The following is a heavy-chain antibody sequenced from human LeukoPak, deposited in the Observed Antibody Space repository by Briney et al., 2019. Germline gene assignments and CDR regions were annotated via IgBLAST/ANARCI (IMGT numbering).Heavy chain of an antibody. CDR2: IIPIFGTA. Sequence: GSSVKVSCKASGGTFSSYAISWVRQAPGQGLEWMGGIIPIFGTANYAQKFQARVTNTTDESTNTAYMQRSSLRAEDTAVYYCARGRGYMDVWGKGTTVTVSS. CDR1: GGTFSSYA. CDR3: ARGRGYMDV. J-gene: IGHJ6*03. V-gene: IGHV1-69*05.